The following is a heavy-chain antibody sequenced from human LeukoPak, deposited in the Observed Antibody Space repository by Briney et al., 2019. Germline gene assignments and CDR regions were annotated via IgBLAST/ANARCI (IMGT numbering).Heavy chain of an antibody. D-gene: IGHD3-22*01. V-gene: IGHV3-21*01. CDR2: ISSISSYI. CDR3: ASLTMIVVVNDAFDI. J-gene: IGHJ3*02. CDR1: GFTFSSYS. Sequence: PEGSLRLSCAASGFTFSSYSMNWVRQAPGKGLEWVSSISSISSYIYYADSLKGRFTISRDNAKTSLYLQMNILRAEETAVYYCASLTMIVVVNDAFDIWGQGTMVTVSS.